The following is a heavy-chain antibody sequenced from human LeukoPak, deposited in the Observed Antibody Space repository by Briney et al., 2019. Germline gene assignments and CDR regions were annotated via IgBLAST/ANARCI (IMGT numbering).Heavy chain of an antibody. V-gene: IGHV3-23*01. CDR2: ISGSGGST. D-gene: IGHD2-2*02. CDR3: ARDGHDRYCSSTSCYRGKLDY. Sequence: GESLRLSCAASGFTFSSYAMSWVRQAPGKGLEWVSAISGSGGSTYYADSVKGRFTISRDNSKNTLYLQMNSLRAEDTAVYYCARDGHDRYCSSTSCYRGKLDYWGQGTLVTVSS. J-gene: IGHJ4*02. CDR1: GFTFSSYA.